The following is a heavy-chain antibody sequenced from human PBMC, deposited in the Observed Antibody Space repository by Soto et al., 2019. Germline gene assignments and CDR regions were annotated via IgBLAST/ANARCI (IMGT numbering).Heavy chain of an antibody. J-gene: IGHJ4*02. Sequence: GSLRLSCAASGFTFSDHYMSWIRQAPGKGLEWVSYISSSGSTIYYADSVKGRFTISRDNAKNSLYLQMNSLRAEDTAVYYCARDLGTMVREYYFDYWGQGTLVTVSS. CDR3: ARDLGTMVREYYFDY. D-gene: IGHD3-10*01. CDR2: ISSSGSTI. CDR1: GFTFSDHY. V-gene: IGHV3-11*01.